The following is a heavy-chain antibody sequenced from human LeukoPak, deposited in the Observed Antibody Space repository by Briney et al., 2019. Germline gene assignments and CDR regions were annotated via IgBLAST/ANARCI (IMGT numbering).Heavy chain of an antibody. CDR3: ARLRSWQLGVDY. Sequence: SETLSLTCAVSGGSISSSDWWSWVRQPPGKGLEWLGEIYHIGSTNYNPSLKSRVTISVDKSKNQFSLRVTSVTAADTAVYYCARLRSWQLGVDYWGRGTLATVSS. J-gene: IGHJ4*02. D-gene: IGHD6-13*01. V-gene: IGHV4-4*02. CDR2: IYHIGST. CDR1: GGSISSSDW.